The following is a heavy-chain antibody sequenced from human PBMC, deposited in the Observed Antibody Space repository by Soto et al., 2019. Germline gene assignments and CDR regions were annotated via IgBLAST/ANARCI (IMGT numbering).Heavy chain of an antibody. CDR3: ARSFYP. CDR1: GGSISHYH. CDR2: IFYNGST. Sequence: QLQLQESGPGLVKPSETLSFTCTVSGGSISHYHWNWIRQAPGKGMEWIGYIFYNGSTHYNPSLTSRVTISVDMSTNRLSLTLTSVTAADTAVYYCARSFYPWGQGTLVTVSS. J-gene: IGHJ5*02. V-gene: IGHV4-59*01.